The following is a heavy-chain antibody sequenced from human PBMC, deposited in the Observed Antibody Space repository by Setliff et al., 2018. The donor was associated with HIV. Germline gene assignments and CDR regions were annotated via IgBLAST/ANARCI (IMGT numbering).Heavy chain of an antibody. CDR2: IDHSGGT. CDR1: GGSFSGHY. D-gene: IGHD3-3*01. CDR3: ARARFWSGYYTGDNYYYMDV. V-gene: IGHV4-34*01. Sequence: PSETLSLTCAVYGGSFSGHYWSWIRQTPGKGLERIGEIDHSGGTKYNPSLKSRVTISLDTSKNQFSLKLSSVTAADTAVYYCARARFWSGYYTGDNYYYMDVWGKGTTVTVSS. J-gene: IGHJ6*03.